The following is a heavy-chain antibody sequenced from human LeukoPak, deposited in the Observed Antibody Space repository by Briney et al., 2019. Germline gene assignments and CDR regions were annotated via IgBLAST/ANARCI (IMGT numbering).Heavy chain of an antibody. D-gene: IGHD4-17*01. V-gene: IGHV4-34*01. CDR2: INHSGST. Sequence: SETLSLTCAVYGGSFSGYYWSWIRQPPGKGLEWIGEINHSGSTNYNPSLKSRVTISVDTSKNQFSLKLSSVTAADTAVYYCATRRWAVTNYYYMDVWGKGTTVTISS. CDR1: GGSFSGYY. J-gene: IGHJ6*03. CDR3: ATRRWAVTNYYYMDV.